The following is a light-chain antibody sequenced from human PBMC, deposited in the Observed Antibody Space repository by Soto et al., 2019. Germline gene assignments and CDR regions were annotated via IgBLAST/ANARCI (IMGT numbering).Light chain of an antibody. V-gene: IGKV4-1*01. CDR3: QQYYTTPRT. CDR1: QSVLYSSNNKNY. CDR2: WAS. Sequence: DIVMTQSPDSLTVSLGERATINCKSSQSVLYSSNNKNYLAWYQQKPGQPPKLLIYWASTRESGVPDRFSGSGSGIDFTLTINSLPAEDVAVYYCQQYYTTPRTFGQGTKVEIK. J-gene: IGKJ1*01.